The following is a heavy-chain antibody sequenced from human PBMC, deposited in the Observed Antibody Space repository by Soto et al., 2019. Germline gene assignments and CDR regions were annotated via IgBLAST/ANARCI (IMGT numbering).Heavy chain of an antibody. CDR3: ARVSPMDDSQPQSFDY. CDR2: IIPIFGTA. V-gene: IGHV1-69*13. CDR1: GGTFSSYA. Sequence: ASVKVSCKASGGTFSSYAISWVRQAPGQGLEWMGGIIPIFGTANYAQKFQGRVTITADESTSTAYMELSSLRSEDTAVYYCARVSPMDDSQPQSFDYWGQGTLVTVSS. J-gene: IGHJ4*02. D-gene: IGHD3-10*01.